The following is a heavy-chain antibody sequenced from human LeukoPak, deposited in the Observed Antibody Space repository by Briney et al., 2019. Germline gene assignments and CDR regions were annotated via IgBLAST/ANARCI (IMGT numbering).Heavy chain of an antibody. V-gene: IGHV4-59*01. J-gene: IGHJ5*02. D-gene: IGHD2/OR15-2a*01. CDR3: AGVSTIVIRGSHWFDP. CDR2: IYYSGST. Sequence: KPSETLPLTCTVSGGSISSYYWSWIRQPPGMGLEWIGYIYYSGSTNYNPSLKSRVTISVDTSKNQFSLKLSSVTAADTAVYYCAGVSTIVIRGSHWFDPWGQGTLVTVSS. CDR1: GGSISSYY.